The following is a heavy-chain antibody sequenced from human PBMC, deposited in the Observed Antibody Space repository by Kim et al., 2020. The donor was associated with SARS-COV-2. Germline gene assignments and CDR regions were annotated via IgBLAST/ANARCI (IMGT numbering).Heavy chain of an antibody. V-gene: IGHV4-59*09. Sequence: YNPSLKSRVTISVDTSKNQFSLKLSSVTAADTAVYYCARGQDTAMVLFDYWGQGTLVTVSS. CDR3: ARGQDTAMVLFDY. D-gene: IGHD5-18*01. J-gene: IGHJ4*02.